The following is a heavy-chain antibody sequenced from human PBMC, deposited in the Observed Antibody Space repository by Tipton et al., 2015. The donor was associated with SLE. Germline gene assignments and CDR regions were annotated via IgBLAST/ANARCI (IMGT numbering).Heavy chain of an antibody. Sequence: QSGAEVKKPGASVKVSCKASGYTFTSYYMHWVRQAPGQGLEWMGIINPSGGSTSYAQKFQGRVTMTRDTSTSTVYMELSSLRSEDTAVYYCAKGYCSSTSCTYGMDVWGQGTTVTVSS. D-gene: IGHD2-2*01. V-gene: IGHV1-46*01. J-gene: IGHJ6*02. CDR2: INPSGGST. CDR3: AKGYCSSTSCTYGMDV. CDR1: GYTFTSYY.